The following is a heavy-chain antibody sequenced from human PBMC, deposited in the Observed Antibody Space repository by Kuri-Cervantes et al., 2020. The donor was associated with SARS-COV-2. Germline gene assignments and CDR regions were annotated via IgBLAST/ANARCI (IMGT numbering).Heavy chain of an antibody. Sequence: GESLKISCAASGFTVSSNYMSWVRQAPGKGLEWVSAISGSGGSTYYADSVKGRFTISRDNSKNTLYLQMNSLRAEDTAVYYCAKATMVQGVIISGWIDYWGQGTLVTVSS. V-gene: IGHV3-23*01. D-gene: IGHD3-10*01. CDR3: AKATMVQGVIISGWIDY. CDR1: GFTVSSNY. CDR2: ISGSGGST. J-gene: IGHJ4*02.